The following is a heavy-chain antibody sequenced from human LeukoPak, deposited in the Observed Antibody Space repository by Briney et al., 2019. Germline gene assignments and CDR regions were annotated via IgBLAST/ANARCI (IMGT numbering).Heavy chain of an antibody. D-gene: IGHD6-19*01. J-gene: IGHJ4*02. Sequence: TSETLSLTCTVSGGSISSSSYYWGWIRQPPGKGLEWIGSIYYSGSTYYNPSLKSRVTISVDTSKNQFSLKLSSVTAADTAVYYCARQAVACTFDYWGQGTLVTVSS. CDR1: GGSISSSSYY. V-gene: IGHV4-39*01. CDR3: ARQAVACTFDY. CDR2: IYYSGST.